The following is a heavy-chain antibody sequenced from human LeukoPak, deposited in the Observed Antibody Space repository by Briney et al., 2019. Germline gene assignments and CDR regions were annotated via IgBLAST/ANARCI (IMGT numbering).Heavy chain of an antibody. CDR1: GGSISSSSYY. CDR2: IYYSGST. J-gene: IGHJ4*02. V-gene: IGHV4-39*07. D-gene: IGHD5-24*01. CDR3: ARGVATISAVFDY. Sequence: SETLSLTCTVSGGSISSSSYYWGWIRQPPGKGLEWIGSIYYSGSTYYNPSLKSRATISVDTSKNQFSLKLSSVTAADTAVYYCARGVATISAVFDYWGQGTLVTVSS.